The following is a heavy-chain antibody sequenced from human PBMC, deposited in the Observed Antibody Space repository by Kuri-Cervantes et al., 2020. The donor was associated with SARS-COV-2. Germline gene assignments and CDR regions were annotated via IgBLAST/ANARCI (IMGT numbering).Heavy chain of an antibody. J-gene: IGHJ4*02. V-gene: IGHV4-38-2*02. Sequence: GSLRLSCNVSGYSISSGYYWGWIRQPPGKGLEWIGSIYHSGTTYYTPSLKSRVTISVDRSKNQFSLKLSSVTAADTAAYYCARVEGAAAGTPSGNFDYWGQGTLVTVSS. CDR2: IYHSGTT. CDR3: ARVEGAAAGTPSGNFDY. D-gene: IGHD6-13*01. CDR1: GYSISSGYY.